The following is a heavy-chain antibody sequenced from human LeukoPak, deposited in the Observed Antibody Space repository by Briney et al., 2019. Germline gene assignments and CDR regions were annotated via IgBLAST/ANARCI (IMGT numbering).Heavy chain of an antibody. CDR2: IYYSGST. Sequence: PSQTLSLTCTVSGGSISSGSYYWSWIRQPPGKGLEWIGYIYYSGSTYYNPSLKSRVTISVDTSKNQFSLKLSSVTAADTAVYYCARDDPMNGSGSLALDYWGQGTLVTVSS. CDR3: ARDDPMNGSGSLALDY. V-gene: IGHV4-30-4*08. J-gene: IGHJ4*02. CDR1: GGSISSGSYY. D-gene: IGHD3-10*01.